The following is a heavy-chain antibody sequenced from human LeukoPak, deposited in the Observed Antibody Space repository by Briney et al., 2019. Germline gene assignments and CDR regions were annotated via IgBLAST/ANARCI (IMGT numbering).Heavy chain of an antibody. Sequence: GASVKVSCKASGGTFSSYAISWVRQAPGRGLEWMGGIIPIFGTANYAQKFQGRVTITADESTSTAYMELSSLRSEDTAVYYCARDRIIVVVPAANHYYYYGMDVWGQGTTVTVSS. J-gene: IGHJ6*02. CDR1: GGTFSSYA. D-gene: IGHD2-2*01. V-gene: IGHV1-69*01. CDR3: ARDRIIVVVPAANHYYYYGMDV. CDR2: IIPIFGTA.